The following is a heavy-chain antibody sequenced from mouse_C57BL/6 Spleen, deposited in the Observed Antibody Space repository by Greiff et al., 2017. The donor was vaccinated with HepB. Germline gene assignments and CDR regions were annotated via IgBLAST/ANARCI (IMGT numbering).Heavy chain of an antibody. Sequence: EVQLQESGPGLVKPSQSLSLTCSVTGYSITSGYYWNWIRQFPGNKLEWMGYISYDGSNNYNPSLKNLISITRDTSKNQFFLKLNSVTTEDTATYYCASYDYDYYAMDYWGQGTSVTVSS. CDR2: ISYDGSN. CDR1: GYSITSGYY. V-gene: IGHV3-6*01. J-gene: IGHJ4*01. D-gene: IGHD2-4*01. CDR3: ASYDYDYYAMDY.